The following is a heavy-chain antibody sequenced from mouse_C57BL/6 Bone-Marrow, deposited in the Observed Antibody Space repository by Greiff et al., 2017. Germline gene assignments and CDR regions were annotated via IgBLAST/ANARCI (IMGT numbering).Heavy chain of an antibody. Sequence: VQLKQSGPGLAKPSQTLSLTCSVTGYSITSDYWNWIRKFPGNKLEYMGYISYSGSTYYNPSLKSRISITRDTSKTQYYLQLNSMTTEDTATYYCARLYYGSPLYYAIDYWGQGTSVTVSS. CDR3: ARLYYGSPLYYAIDY. CDR1: GYSITSDY. J-gene: IGHJ4*01. D-gene: IGHD1-1*01. V-gene: IGHV3-8*01. CDR2: ISYSGST.